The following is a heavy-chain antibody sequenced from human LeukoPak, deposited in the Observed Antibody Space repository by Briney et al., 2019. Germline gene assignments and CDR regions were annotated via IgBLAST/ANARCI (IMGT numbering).Heavy chain of an antibody. J-gene: IGHJ3*02. Sequence: GGSLRLSCAASGFTFSTYSMNWVRQAPGKGLEGVSYITGSSTTIYYADSVKGRFNISRDNAKNSLYLQMNSLRAEDTAVYYCARGLSMIVDXXDIXXXGTXVTVSS. CDR2: ITGSSTTI. CDR1: GFTFSTYS. CDR3: ARGLSMIVDXXDI. D-gene: IGHD3-22*01. V-gene: IGHV3-48*04.